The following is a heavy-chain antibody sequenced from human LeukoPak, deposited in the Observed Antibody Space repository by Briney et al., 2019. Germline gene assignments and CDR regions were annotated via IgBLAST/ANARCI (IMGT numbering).Heavy chain of an antibody. CDR3: AKVFFNSGSYDF. J-gene: IGHJ4*02. CDR1: RCTFSNYA. Sequence: GGSLRLSCAASRCTFSNYAMSWVRQAPGKGLEWVSSISGSGDNTYYADSVKGRFTISRDNSKNTLSLQMNSLRADDTAIYYCAKVFFNSGSYDFWGQGTLVTVSS. CDR2: ISGSGDNT. D-gene: IGHD3-10*01. V-gene: IGHV3-23*01.